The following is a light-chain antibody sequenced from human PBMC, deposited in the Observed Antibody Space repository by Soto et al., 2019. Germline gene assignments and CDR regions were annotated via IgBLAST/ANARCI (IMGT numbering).Light chain of an antibody. V-gene: IGKV1-9*01. CDR2: AAS. Sequence: DIHVPQYASSVAAFVGDMVTITCRASQGISSYLAWYQQKPGKANKILIYAASTLQSGVKSRFSGSGSGTEFTLTISSMQPEDFATYYCQKLNSYQINCGQGTRREIK. CDR3: QKLNSYQIN. CDR1: QGISSY. J-gene: IGKJ5*01.